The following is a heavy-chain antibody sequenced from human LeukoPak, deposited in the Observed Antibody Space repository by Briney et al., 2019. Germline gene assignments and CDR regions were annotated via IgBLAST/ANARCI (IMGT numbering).Heavy chain of an antibody. Sequence: ASVKVSCKASGYDFTSYAMHWVRQAPGQRLEWMGWINAGNGNTNYAQKLQGRVTMTTDTSTSTAYMELRSLRSDDTAVYYCASGDGGWSPVVYWGQGTLVTVSS. CDR2: INAGNGNT. V-gene: IGHV1-3*01. D-gene: IGHD6-19*01. J-gene: IGHJ4*02. CDR1: GYDFTSYA. CDR3: ASGDGGWSPVVY.